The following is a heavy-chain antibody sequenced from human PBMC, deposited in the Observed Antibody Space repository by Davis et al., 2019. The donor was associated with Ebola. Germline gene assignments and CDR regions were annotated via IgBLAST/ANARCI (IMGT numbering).Heavy chain of an antibody. V-gene: IGHV4-59*12. CDR2: VHYIGTT. Sequence: MPSETLSLTCTVSGASISNYYWSWIRQSPGKGLEWIGYVHYIGTTNYNPSLKSRLTISVDKSLNQFSLKLSSVTAADTAVYFCARAVATIGLGFDSWGQGTLVTVSS. CDR1: GASISNYY. D-gene: IGHD5-12*01. CDR3: ARAVATIGLGFDS. J-gene: IGHJ4*02.